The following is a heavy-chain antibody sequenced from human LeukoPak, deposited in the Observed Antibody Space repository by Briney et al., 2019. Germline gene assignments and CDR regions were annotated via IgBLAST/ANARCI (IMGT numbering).Heavy chain of an antibody. J-gene: IGHJ3*02. CDR2: ISYDGSNK. CDR3: AKSLFTSATGTGRAFHI. D-gene: IGHD1-1*01. Sequence: GGSLRLSCAASGFTFSSYALHWVRQAPGKGLEWMAVISYDGSNKYYADSVKGRFTISRDNSKNTLYLQMTGLRAGDTAEYYCAKSLFTSATGTGRAFHIWGQGTMVTVSS. CDR1: GFTFSSYA. V-gene: IGHV3-30-3*01.